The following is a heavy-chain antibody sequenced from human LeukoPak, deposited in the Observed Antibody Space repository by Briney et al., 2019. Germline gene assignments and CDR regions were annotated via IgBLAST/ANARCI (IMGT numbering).Heavy chain of an antibody. V-gene: IGHV4-39*07. J-gene: IGHJ4*02. D-gene: IGHD6-6*01. CDR3: ARGLRQLVRSWHY. CDR2: IYYSGST. CDR1: GGSISSSSYY. Sequence: SETLSLTCTVSGGSISSSSYYWGWIRQPPGQGLEWIGSIYYSGSTYYNPSLKSRVTISVDTPKNQISLKLSSVTAADTAVYYCARGLRQLVRSWHYWGQGTLVTVSS.